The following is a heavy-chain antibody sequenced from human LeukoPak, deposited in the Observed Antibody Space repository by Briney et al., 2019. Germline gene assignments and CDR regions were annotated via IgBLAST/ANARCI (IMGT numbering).Heavy chain of an antibody. CDR1: GGTFSSYA. CDR3: ELRGWAFDY. J-gene: IGHJ4*02. CDR2: IIPIFGTA. Sequence: GASVKVSCKASGGTFSSYAISWVRQAPGQGLEWMGGIIPIFGTANYAQKFQGRVTITADESTSTAYMELSSLRSEDTAVHYCELRGWAFDYWGQGTLVTVSS. D-gene: IGHD4-17*01. V-gene: IGHV1-69*13.